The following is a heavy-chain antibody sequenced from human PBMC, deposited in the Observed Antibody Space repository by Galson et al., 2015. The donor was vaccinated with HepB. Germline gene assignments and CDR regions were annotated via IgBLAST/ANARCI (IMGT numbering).Heavy chain of an antibody. CDR3: ARGHDYGLFDP. J-gene: IGHJ5*02. CDR1: GFTFSSYW. Sequence: SLRLSCAASGFTFSSYWMHWVRQAPGRGLVWVSRINSYGSSTSYADSVKGRFTISRDNAKNTLYLQMNSLRAEDTAVYYCARGHDYGLFDPWGQGTLVTVSS. V-gene: IGHV3-74*01. CDR2: INSYGSST. D-gene: IGHD4-17*01.